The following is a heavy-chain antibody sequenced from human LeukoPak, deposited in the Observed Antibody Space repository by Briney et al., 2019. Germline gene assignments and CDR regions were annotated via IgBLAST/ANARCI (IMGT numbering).Heavy chain of an antibody. CDR1: GFTFSSNG. D-gene: IGHD6-6*01. Sequence: GGSLRLSCAASGFTFSSNGMHWVRQAPGKGLECVAFIQNDGNNKKYADSVKGRFAISRDNSKNTLYLQMNSLRAEDTAVYYCARDWGTSSLYLVNWGQGTLVTVSS. CDR3: ARDWGTSSLYLVN. V-gene: IGHV3-30*02. CDR2: IQNDGNNK. J-gene: IGHJ4*02.